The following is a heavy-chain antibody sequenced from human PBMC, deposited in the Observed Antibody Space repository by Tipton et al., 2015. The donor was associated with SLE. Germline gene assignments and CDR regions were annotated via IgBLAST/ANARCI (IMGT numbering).Heavy chain of an antibody. V-gene: IGHV4-61*02. J-gene: IGHJ6*02. D-gene: IGHD3-10*01. CDR1: GGSISSGSYC. CDR2: IYTSGST. CDR3: ASVYGSHYYYGMDA. Sequence: TLSLTCTVSGGSISSGSYCWSWIRQPAGKGLEWIGRIYTSGSTNYNPSLKSRVTISVDTSKNQFSLKLSSVTAADTAVYYCASVYGSHYYYGMDAWGQGTLVTVSS.